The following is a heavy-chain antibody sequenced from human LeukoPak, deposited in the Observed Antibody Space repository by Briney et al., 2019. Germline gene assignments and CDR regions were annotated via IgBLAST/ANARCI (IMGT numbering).Heavy chain of an antibody. V-gene: IGHV3-23*01. CDR1: GFTFSSYA. J-gene: IGHJ3*02. CDR3: ARAKGYYDRSGYYPLVAFDI. CDR2: ISGSGGST. D-gene: IGHD3-22*01. Sequence: GGSLRLSCAASGFTFSSYAMSWVRQAPGKGLEWVSAISGSGGSTYYADSVKGRFTISRDNSKNTLFLQMNSLRAEDTAMYYCARAKGYYDRSGYYPLVAFDIWGQGTMVTVSS.